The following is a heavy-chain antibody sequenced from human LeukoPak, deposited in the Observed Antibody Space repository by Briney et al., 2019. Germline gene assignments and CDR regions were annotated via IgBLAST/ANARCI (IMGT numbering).Heavy chain of an antibody. CDR2: IYYSGST. V-gene: IGHV4-59*01. CDR3: ARDRTMVRGIMDV. J-gene: IGHJ6*02. CDR1: GGSISSYY. Sequence: PSETLFLTCTVSGGSISSYYWSWIRQPPGKGLEWIGYIYYSGSTNYNPSLKSRVTISVDTSKNQFSLKLSSVTAADTAVYYCARDRTMVRGIMDVWGQGTTVTVSS. D-gene: IGHD3-10*01.